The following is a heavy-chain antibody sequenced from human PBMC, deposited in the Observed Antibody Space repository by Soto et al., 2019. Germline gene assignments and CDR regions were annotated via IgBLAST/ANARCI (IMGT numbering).Heavy chain of an antibody. CDR3: ARDNGYGDYGYYYSMDV. V-gene: IGHV3-21*01. D-gene: IGHD4-17*01. CDR2: ISSSSSYI. CDR1: GFTFSSYS. Sequence: EVQLVESGGGLVKPGGSLRLSCAASGFTFSSYSMNWVRQAPGKGLEWVSSISSSSSYIYYADSVKGRFTISRDNAKNSLYLQMNSLRAEDTAVYYCARDNGYGDYGYYYSMDVWGQGTTVTVSS. J-gene: IGHJ6*02.